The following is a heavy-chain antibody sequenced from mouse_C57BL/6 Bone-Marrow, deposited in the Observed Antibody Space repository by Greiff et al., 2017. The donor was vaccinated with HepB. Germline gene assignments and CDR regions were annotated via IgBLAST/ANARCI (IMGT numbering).Heavy chain of an antibody. V-gene: IGHV1-82*01. CDR3: AREETNYDYDGYAMDY. CDR1: GYAFSSSW. J-gene: IGHJ4*01. CDR2: IYPGDGDT. D-gene: IGHD2-4*01. Sequence: QVQLQQSGPELVKPGASVKISCKASGYAFSSSWMNWVKQRPGKGLEWIGRIYPGDGDTKYNGKFKGKATLTADKSSSTAYMQLSSLTSEDSAVYFCAREETNYDYDGYAMDYWGQGTSVTVSS.